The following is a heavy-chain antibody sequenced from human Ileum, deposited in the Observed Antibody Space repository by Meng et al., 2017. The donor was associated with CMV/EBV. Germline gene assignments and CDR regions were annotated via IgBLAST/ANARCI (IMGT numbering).Heavy chain of an antibody. CDR1: GFSISSFG. CDR2: IRYDGTYK. Sequence: GGSLRLSCEASGFSISSFGMHWVRQAPGKGLEWLAFIRYDGTYKFYAGSVRGRFIISRDNSKNTVYLQMRSLGLEDTAVYYCATDQKRSYRRGGYYYYAMDVWGQGTTVTVSS. D-gene: IGHD3-16*01. V-gene: IGHV3-30*02. CDR3: ATDQKRSYRRGGYYYYAMDV. J-gene: IGHJ6*02.